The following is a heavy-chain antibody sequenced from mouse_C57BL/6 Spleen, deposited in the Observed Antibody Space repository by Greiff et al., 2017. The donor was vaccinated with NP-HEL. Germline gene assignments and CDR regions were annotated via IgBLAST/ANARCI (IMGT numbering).Heavy chain of an antibody. CDR1: GYTFTDYY. D-gene: IGHD2-3*01. J-gene: IGHJ4*01. V-gene: IGHV1-19*01. Sequence: EVQLQQSGPVLVKPGASVKMSCKASGYTFTDYYMNWVKQSHGKSLEWIGVINPYNGGTSYNQKFKGKATLTVDKSSSNAYMELNSLTSEDSAVYYCARGGRWLLRRGDYAMDYWGQGTSVTVSS. CDR3: ARGGRWLLRRGDYAMDY. CDR2: INPYNGGT.